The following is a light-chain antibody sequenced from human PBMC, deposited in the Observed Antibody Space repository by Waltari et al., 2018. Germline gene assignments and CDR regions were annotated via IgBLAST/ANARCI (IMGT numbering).Light chain of an antibody. J-gene: IGKJ1*01. V-gene: IGKV3D-15*01. Sequence: IVMTQSPATLSPSPGESATLPCRASQSVRSTFAWFQQNPGQPPRLLIYGTSTRATGIPARFTGSGSGTEFSLTISSLQPEDFATYYCQQYDYWPWTFGQGTRVETK. CDR1: QSVRST. CDR2: GTS. CDR3: QQYDYWPWT.